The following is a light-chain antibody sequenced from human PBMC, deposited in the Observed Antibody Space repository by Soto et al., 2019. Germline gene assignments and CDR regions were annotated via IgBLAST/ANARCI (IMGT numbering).Light chain of an antibody. Sequence: QSALTQPPSASGTPGQRVTISCSGGSSNIGSNTVNWYQQLPGTAPKLLIFNNNQRPSGVPDRFSGSKSGTSASLAISGLRSEDEADYYCAAWDDSLNGRVFGTGTKVTVL. J-gene: IGLJ1*01. CDR2: NNN. CDR3: AAWDDSLNGRV. CDR1: SSNIGSNT. V-gene: IGLV1-44*01.